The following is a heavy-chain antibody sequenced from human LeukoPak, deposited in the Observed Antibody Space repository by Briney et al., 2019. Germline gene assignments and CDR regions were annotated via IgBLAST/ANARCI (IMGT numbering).Heavy chain of an antibody. CDR3: AKNGGARGFDQ. Sequence: PSETLSLTCTVSGGSISSYYWSWIRQPPGKGLEWIGYIYYSGSTSYNPSLKSRVTISVDTSKNQFSLKLSSVTAADTAVYYCAKNGGARGFDQWGQGALVTVSS. CDR2: IYYSGST. V-gene: IGHV4-59*01. J-gene: IGHJ5*02. D-gene: IGHD2-15*01. CDR1: GGSISSYY.